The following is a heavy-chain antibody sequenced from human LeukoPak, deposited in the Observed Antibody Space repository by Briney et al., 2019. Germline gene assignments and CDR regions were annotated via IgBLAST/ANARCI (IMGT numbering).Heavy chain of an antibody. CDR2: IYPGDSDT. V-gene: IGHV5-51*01. Sequence: GESLKISCKGSGYSFTSYWIGWVRQMPGKGLEWMGIIYPGDSDTRYSPSFQGQVTISADKSISTAYLQWSSLKASDTAMYYCARNEGALGGYNSFYYYGMDVWGQGTTVTVSS. CDR3: ARNEGALGGYNSFYYYGMDV. D-gene: IGHD5-24*01. CDR1: GYSFTSYW. J-gene: IGHJ6*02.